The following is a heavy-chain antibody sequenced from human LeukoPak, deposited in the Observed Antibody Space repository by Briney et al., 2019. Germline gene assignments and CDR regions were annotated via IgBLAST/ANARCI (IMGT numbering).Heavy chain of an antibody. V-gene: IGHV4-61*02. Sequence: PSETLSLTCTVSGGSISSGNYYWSWIRQPAGKGLEWIGRIYTSGSTNYNPSLKSRVTISVDTSKNQFSLKLSSVTAADTAPYYCAGVEWELRHWFDPWGQGTLVTVSS. CDR1: GGSISSGNYY. CDR2: IYTSGST. D-gene: IGHD1-26*01. CDR3: AGVEWELRHWFDP. J-gene: IGHJ5*02.